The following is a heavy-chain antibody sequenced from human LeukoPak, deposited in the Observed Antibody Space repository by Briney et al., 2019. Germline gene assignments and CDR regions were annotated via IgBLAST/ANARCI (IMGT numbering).Heavy chain of an antibody. D-gene: IGHD3-9*01. Sequence: PGRSLRLSCAASGFTFSSYGMHWVRQAPGKGLEWVAVISYDGSNKYYADSGKGRFTISRDNSKNTLYLQMNSLRAEDTAVYYCAKDHGPHLRYFDWLPIGGFDYWGQGTLVTVSS. V-gene: IGHV3-30*18. J-gene: IGHJ4*02. CDR1: GFTFSSYG. CDR3: AKDHGPHLRYFDWLPIGGFDY. CDR2: ISYDGSNK.